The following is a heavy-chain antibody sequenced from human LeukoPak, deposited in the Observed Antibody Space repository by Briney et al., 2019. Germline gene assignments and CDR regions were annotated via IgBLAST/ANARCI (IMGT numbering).Heavy chain of an antibody. Sequence: GGSLRLSCAASRFTFSNYCMSWFRQAPGKGLEWVSYISGAGGNTNYADSVKGRFTISRDNAKNSLYLQMNSLRAEDTAIYYCARSEEVVIGASYYYGMDVWGQGTTVTVSS. J-gene: IGHJ6*02. V-gene: IGHV3-11*03. CDR3: ARSEEVVIGASYYYGMDV. D-gene: IGHD2-21*01. CDR2: ISGAGGNT. CDR1: RFTFSNYC.